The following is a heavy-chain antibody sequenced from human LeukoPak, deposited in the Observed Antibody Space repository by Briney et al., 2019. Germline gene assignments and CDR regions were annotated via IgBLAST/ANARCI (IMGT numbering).Heavy chain of an antibody. Sequence: PGGSLRLSCAASGFTVSSKYMSWVRQAPGKGLEWVSVIYSGGSTHYADSVKGRFTISRDNSKNTLYLQMNSLRAEDTAVYYCAKERQLLSLFDPWGQGTLVTVSS. D-gene: IGHD2-2*01. CDR2: IYSGGST. J-gene: IGHJ5*02. CDR3: AKERQLLSLFDP. V-gene: IGHV3-53*01. CDR1: GFTVSSKY.